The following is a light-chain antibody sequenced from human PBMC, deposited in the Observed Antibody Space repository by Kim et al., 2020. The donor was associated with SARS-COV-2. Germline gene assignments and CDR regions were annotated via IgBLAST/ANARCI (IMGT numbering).Light chain of an antibody. Sequence: ELTQPPSASASLGASVTLTCTLSSGYSNYKVDWYQQRPGKGPRFVMRVGTGGIVGSKGDGIPDRFSVLGSGLNRYLTIKNIQEEDESDYHCGADHGSGSNCVYVFGGGTQLTVL. CDR1: SGYSNYK. J-gene: IGLJ2*01. CDR3: GADHGSGSNCVYV. V-gene: IGLV9-49*01. CDR2: VGTGGIVG.